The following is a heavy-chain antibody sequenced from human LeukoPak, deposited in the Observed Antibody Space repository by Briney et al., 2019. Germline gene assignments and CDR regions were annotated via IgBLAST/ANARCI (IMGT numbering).Heavy chain of an antibody. V-gene: IGHV3-23*01. D-gene: IGHD1-26*01. J-gene: IGHJ4*02. CDR3: AKAYAFVGANYFDY. CDR1: GFTFSTYA. CDR2: IGDTT. Sequence: PGGSLRLSCAASGFTFSTYAMSWVRQAPGKGLEWVSAIGDTTYYADSVKGRFTISRDNSKNTLYLQMNNLRAEDAAIYCCAKAYAFVGANYFDYWGQGTLATVSS.